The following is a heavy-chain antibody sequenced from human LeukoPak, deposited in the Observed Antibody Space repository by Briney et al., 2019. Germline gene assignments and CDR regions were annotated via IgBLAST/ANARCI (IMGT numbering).Heavy chain of an antibody. CDR1: GFTFSLYA. Sequence: GGSLRLSCAASGFTFSLYAMSWVRQAPGKGLVWVSAISGSGGSTYYADSVKGRFTISRDNSKNTLYLQMNSLRAEDTAVYYCAKAQKAWELLHDFDYWGQGTLVTVSS. CDR3: AKAQKAWELLHDFDY. J-gene: IGHJ4*02. CDR2: ISGSGGST. V-gene: IGHV3-23*01. D-gene: IGHD1-26*01.